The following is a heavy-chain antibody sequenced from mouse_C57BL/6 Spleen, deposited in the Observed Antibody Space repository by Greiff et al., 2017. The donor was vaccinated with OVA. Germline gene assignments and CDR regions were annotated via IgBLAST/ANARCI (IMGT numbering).Heavy chain of an antibody. D-gene: IGHD4-1*01. Sequence: QVQLKESGPGLVQPSQSLSITCTVSGFSLTSYGVHWVRQSPGKGLEWLGVIWSGGSTDYYADFISRLCLSKDNSKSQIFFKMNRLQADDTAIYDCARANWDSYAMDYRGQGTSVTFSS. J-gene: IGHJ4*01. CDR1: GFSLTSYG. CDR3: ARANWDSYAMDY. V-gene: IGHV2-2*01. CDR2: IWSGGST.